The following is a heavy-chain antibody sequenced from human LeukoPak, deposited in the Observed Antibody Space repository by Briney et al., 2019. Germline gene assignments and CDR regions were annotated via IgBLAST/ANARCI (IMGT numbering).Heavy chain of an antibody. CDR1: GGSISSGSYY. Sequence: SETLSLTCTVSGGSISSGSYYWSWLRQPAGKGLEWIGRIYTSGSTNYNPSLKSRVTISVDTSKNQFSLKLSSVTAADTAVYYCARAPGGYLDYWGQGTLVTVSS. J-gene: IGHJ4*02. CDR3: ARAPGGYLDY. V-gene: IGHV4-61*02. CDR2: IYTSGST. D-gene: IGHD3-16*01.